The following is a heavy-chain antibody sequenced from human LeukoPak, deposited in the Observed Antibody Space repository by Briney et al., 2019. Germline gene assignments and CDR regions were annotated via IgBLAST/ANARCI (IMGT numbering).Heavy chain of an antibody. V-gene: IGHV5-51*01. Sequence: GESLKTSFKGSGCNFPGYWIGWVRQMPGKGLEWMGIIYPGDSDTRYSPSFQGQVTISADKSISTAYLQWSSLKASDTAMYYCARHVSQDLNFDYWGQGTLVTVSS. CDR2: IYPGDSDT. CDR3: ARHVSQDLNFDY. J-gene: IGHJ4*02. CDR1: GCNFPGYW.